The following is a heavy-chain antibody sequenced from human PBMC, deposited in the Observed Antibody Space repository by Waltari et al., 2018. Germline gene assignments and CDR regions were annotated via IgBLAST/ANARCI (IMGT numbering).Heavy chain of an antibody. CDR3: ARDIYGMDV. J-gene: IGHJ6*02. CDR1: GGSIRSSSYY. Sequence: QLQLQESGPGLVKPSETLSLTCTVSGGSIRSSSYYWGWIRQPPGKGLGWIGSIYYSGSTYYNPSLKSRVTISVDTSKNQFSLKLSSVTAADTAVYYCARDIYGMDVWGQGTTVTVSS. V-gene: IGHV4-39*07. CDR2: IYYSGST.